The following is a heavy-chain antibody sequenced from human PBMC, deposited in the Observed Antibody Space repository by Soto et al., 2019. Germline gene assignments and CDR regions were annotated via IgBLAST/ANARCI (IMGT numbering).Heavy chain of an antibody. CDR1: GFTFSSYG. V-gene: IGHV3-30*03. Sequence: GGSLRLSCAASGFTFSSYGMHWVRQAPGKGLEWVAVISYDGSNKYYADSVKGRFTISRDNSKNTLYLQMNSLRAEDTAIYYCVRVFDTYYFDLWGQGTLVTVSS. J-gene: IGHJ4*02. D-gene: IGHD3-10*01. CDR2: ISYDGSNK. CDR3: VRVFDTYYFDL.